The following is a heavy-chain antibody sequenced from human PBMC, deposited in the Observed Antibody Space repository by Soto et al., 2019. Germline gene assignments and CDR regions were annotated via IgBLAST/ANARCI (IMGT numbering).Heavy chain of an antibody. J-gene: IGHJ5*02. CDR3: ARSRVYAFWFDP. V-gene: IGHV3-11*01. Sequence: LRLSCAASGFTFSDYYMSWIRQAPGKGLEWVSYISSSGSTIYYADSVKGRFTISRDNAKNSLYLQMNSLRAEDTAVYYCARSRVYAFWFDPWGQGTLVTVSS. CDR2: ISSSGSTI. CDR1: GFTFSDYY. D-gene: IGHD2-8*01.